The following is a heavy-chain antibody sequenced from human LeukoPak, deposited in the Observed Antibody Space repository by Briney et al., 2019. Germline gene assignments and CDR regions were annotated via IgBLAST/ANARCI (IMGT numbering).Heavy chain of an antibody. J-gene: IGHJ5*02. D-gene: IGHD3-22*01. V-gene: IGHV1-46*01. CDR3: ARRKYDSSGYNWFDP. CDR1: GYTFTSYY. CDR2: IYPGGGST. Sequence: ASVKVSCKASGYTFTSYYIHWVRQAPGQGLEWMGIIYPGGGSTSYAQKFQGRVTMTRDMSTSTVYMELSSLRSEDTAVYYCARRKYDSSGYNWFDPWGQGTLVTVSS.